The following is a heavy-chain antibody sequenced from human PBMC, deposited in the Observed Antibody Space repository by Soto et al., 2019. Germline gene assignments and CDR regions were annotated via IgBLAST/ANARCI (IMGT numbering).Heavy chain of an antibody. Sequence: SGPTLVNPTQTLTLTCTFSGFSLSTSGMCVSWIRQPPGKALEWLARIDWDDDKYYSTSLKTRLTISKDTSKNQVVLTMTNMDPVDTATYYCARATYYYDSSGYAAYYYYYCGQGTLDT. D-gene: IGHD3-22*01. V-gene: IGHV2-70*11. CDR1: GFSLSTSGMC. J-gene: IGHJ4*02. CDR3: ARATYYYDSSGYAAYYYYY. CDR2: IDWDDDK.